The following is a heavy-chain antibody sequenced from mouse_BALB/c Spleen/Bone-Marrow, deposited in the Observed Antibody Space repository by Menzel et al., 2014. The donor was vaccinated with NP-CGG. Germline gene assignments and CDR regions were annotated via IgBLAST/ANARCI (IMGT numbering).Heavy chain of an antibody. J-gene: IGHJ4*01. Sequence: GSELVRPGASVKLSCKVSGYTFTSYRMHWVKQRPGQGLEWIGNIYPGSGSTNYDEKFKSKATLTVDISSSTAYMQLSSLTSEGSAVYYCRWHAYVMEYWGQGPPVTVPP. CDR3: RWHAYVMEY. CDR1: GYTFTSYR. CDR2: IYPGSGST. V-gene: IGHV1S22*01. D-gene: IGHD3-1*01.